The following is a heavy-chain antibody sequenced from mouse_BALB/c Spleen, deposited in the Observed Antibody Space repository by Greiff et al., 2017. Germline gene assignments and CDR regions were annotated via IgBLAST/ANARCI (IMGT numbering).Heavy chain of an antibody. J-gene: IGHJ3*01. CDR1: GYTFTSYV. CDR3: ARGGRYDWLAY. V-gene: IGHV1-14*01. Sequence: VQLQQPGAELVKPGASVKMSCKASGYTFTSYVMHWVKQKPGQGLEWIGYINPYNDGTKYTEKFKGKATLTSDKSSSTAYMELSSLTSEDSAVYYCARGGRYDWLAYWGQGTLVTVSA. D-gene: IGHD2-14*01. CDR2: INPYNDGT.